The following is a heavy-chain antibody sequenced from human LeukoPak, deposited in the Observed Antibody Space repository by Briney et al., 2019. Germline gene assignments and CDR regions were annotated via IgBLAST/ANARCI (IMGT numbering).Heavy chain of an antibody. D-gene: IGHD6-13*01. CDR1: GYTLTSYD. J-gene: IGHJ4*02. CDR3: ARVGRPYSSSWPDDY. V-gene: IGHV1-8*01. Sequence: ASVKASCKASGYTLTSYDINWVRQATGQGLEWMGWMNPNSGNTGYAQKFQGRVTMTRNTSISTAYMELSSLRPEDTAVYYCARVGRPYSSSWPDDYWGQGTLVTVSS. CDR2: MNPNSGNT.